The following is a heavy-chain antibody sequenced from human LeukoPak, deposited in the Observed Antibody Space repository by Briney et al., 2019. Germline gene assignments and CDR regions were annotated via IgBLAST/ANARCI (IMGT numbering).Heavy chain of an antibody. CDR3: ARVGQDSTGYYRIFDY. V-gene: IGHV4-4*07. Sequence: SETLSLTCTVSGGSISSYYWSWIRQPAGKGLEWIGRIYSSGSTNYNPSLKSRVTISVDKSKNQFSLKLTSVTAADTAAYYCARVGQDSTGYYRIFDYWGQGTLVTVSS. D-gene: IGHD3-22*01. J-gene: IGHJ4*02. CDR2: IYSSGST. CDR1: GGSISSYY.